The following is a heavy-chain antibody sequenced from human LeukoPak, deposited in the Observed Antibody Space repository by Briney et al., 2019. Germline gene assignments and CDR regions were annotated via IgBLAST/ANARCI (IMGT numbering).Heavy chain of an antibody. CDR3: ATASTYYYDPNAFDI. CDR1: GYTLTELS. V-gene: IGHV1-24*01. D-gene: IGHD3-22*01. CDR2: FDPEDGET. Sequence: GASVKVSCKVSGYTLTELSMHWVRQAPGKGLEWMGGFDPEDGETIYAQKFQGRVTMTEDTSTDTAYMELSSLRSEDTAVYYCATASTYYYDPNAFDIWGQGTMVTVSS. J-gene: IGHJ3*02.